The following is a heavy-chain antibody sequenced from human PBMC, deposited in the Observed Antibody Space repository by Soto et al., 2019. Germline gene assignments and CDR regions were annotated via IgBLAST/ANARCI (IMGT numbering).Heavy chain of an antibody. CDR2: INPNSGGT. J-gene: IGHJ3*02. Sequence: ASVKVSCKASGYTFTGYYMHWVRQAPGQGLEWMGWINPNSGGTNYAQKFQGWVTMTRDTSISTAYMELSRLRSDDTAVYYCARAGLGLVGDAFDIWGQGTMVTVSS. D-gene: IGHD2-21*01. V-gene: IGHV1-2*04. CDR1: GYTFTGYY. CDR3: ARAGLGLVGDAFDI.